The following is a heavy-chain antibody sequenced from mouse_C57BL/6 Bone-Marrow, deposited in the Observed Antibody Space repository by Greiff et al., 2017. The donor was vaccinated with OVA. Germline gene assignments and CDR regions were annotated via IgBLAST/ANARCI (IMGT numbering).Heavy chain of an antibody. J-gene: IGHJ2*01. V-gene: IGHV1-74*01. CDR1: GYTFTSYW. Sequence: QVQLQQPGAELVKPGASVKVSCKASGYTFTSYWMHWVKQRPGQGLEWIGRIHPSDSDTNYNQKFKGKATLTVDKSSSTAYMQLSSLTSEDSAFYYCAISLPYYYGSSSNYFDYWGQGTTLTVSA. CDR2: IHPSDSDT. D-gene: IGHD1-1*01. CDR3: AISLPYYYGSSSNYFDY.